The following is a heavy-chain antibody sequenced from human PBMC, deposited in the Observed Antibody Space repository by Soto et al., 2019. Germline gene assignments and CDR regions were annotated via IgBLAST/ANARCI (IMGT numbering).Heavy chain of an antibody. J-gene: IGHJ4*02. CDR2: ISSGSKTI. CDR3: ARHSSSWYFSYDY. V-gene: IGHV3-48*01. D-gene: IGHD6-13*01. CDR1: GFTFSGYS. Sequence: GGSLRLSCAASGFTFSGYSVNWVRQAPGKGLEWVSYISSGSKTIYYADSVKGRFIVSRDNAKNSQYLQMNSLRAEDTAVYYCARHSSSWYFSYDYWGQGTLVTVSS.